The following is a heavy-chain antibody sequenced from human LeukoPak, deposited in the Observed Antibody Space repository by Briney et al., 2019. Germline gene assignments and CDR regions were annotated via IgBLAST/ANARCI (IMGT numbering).Heavy chain of an antibody. Sequence: SVKVSCKASGGTFSSYAISWVRQAPGQGLEWMGRIIPIFGTANYAQKFQGRVTITADKSTSTAYMELSSLRSADTAVYYCASRTPSGIAVASSIDYWSQGTLVTVSS. J-gene: IGHJ4*02. V-gene: IGHV1-69*06. D-gene: IGHD6-19*01. CDR1: GGTFSSYA. CDR3: ASRTPSGIAVASSIDY. CDR2: IIPIFGTA.